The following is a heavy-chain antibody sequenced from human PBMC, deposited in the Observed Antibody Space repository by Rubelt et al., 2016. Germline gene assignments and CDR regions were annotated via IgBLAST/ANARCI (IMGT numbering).Heavy chain of an antibody. CDR3: ARAYTLYDAFDI. J-gene: IGHJ3*02. Sequence: QVQLVQSGAEVKKPGASVKVSCKASGYTFTSYGISWVRQAPGQGIEGMGWISDYNGNTNYEQKPQGRVTMNTDTATSEAYVELWSLRSDDTAVYYCARAYTLYDAFDIWGQGTMVTVSS. D-gene: IGHD4-11*01. CDR1: GYTFTSYG. CDR2: ISDYNGNT. V-gene: IGHV1-18*01.